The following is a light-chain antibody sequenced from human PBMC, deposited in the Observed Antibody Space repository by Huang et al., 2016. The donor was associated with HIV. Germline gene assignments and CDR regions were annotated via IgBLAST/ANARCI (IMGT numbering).Light chain of an antibody. V-gene: IGKV3-11*01. CDR1: QNVGTY. J-gene: IGKJ1*01. Sequence: EIVLTQSPATLSLSPGERATLSCRASQNVGTYLAWYQQKPGQAPRRLIYDASDRATGVPGRFRGSGSGTDFTLTISSLDPEDFAVYYCQERETFGQGTRVEFK. CDR2: DAS. CDR3: QERET.